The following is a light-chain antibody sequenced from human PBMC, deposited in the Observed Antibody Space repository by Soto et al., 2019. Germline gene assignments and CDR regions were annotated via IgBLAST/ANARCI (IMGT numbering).Light chain of an antibody. J-gene: IGLJ3*02. Sequence: QSALTQPRSVSGSPGQSVTISCTGTRSDVGNYNYVSWYKQHPGKAPKVMIYDVNKWPSGVPDRFSGSKSGNTASLTISGLQAEDEADYYCCSYAGSYTWVFGGGTKLTVL. V-gene: IGLV2-11*01. CDR1: RSDVGNYNY. CDR3: CSYAGSYTWV. CDR2: DVN.